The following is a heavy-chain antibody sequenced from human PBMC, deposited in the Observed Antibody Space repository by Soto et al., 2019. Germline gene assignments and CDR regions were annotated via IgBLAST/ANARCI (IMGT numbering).Heavy chain of an antibody. CDR1: GGSISSYY. CDR2: IYYRGST. J-gene: IGHJ5*02. Sequence: QVQLQESGPGLVKPSETLSLTCTVSGGSISSYYWSWIRQPPGKGLEWIGYIYYRGSTNSNPSLKSRVTISVDTSKNQFSLKLSSVTAADTGVYYCAREVGRRSGYASFGVVITSGWFDPWGQGNLVTVSS. D-gene: IGHD3-3*01. V-gene: IGHV4-59*01. CDR3: AREVGRRSGYASFGVVITSGWFDP.